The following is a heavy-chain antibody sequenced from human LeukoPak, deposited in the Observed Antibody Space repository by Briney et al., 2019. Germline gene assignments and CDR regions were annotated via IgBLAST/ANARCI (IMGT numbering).Heavy chain of an antibody. CDR3: ATGRSCTTCYLPDY. V-gene: IGHV3-7*01. Sequence: PGGSLRLSCAASGFTFSSYGMHWVRQAPGKGLEWVANINQDGGEKYYVDSVKGRFTISRDNVKNSLYLQMNSLGAEDTVVYHCATGRSCTTCYLPDYWGQGTLVTVSS. CDR2: INQDGGEK. J-gene: IGHJ4*02. D-gene: IGHD2-2*01. CDR1: GFTFSSYG.